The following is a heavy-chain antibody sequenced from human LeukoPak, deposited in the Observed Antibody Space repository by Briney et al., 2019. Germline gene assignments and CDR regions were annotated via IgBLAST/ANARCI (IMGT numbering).Heavy chain of an antibody. CDR1: GFSLSTSGMC. CDR3: ARSSSIPYSGSYHLIDY. V-gene: IGHV2-70*11. D-gene: IGHD1-26*01. CDR2: IDWDDDK. Sequence: SGPALVKPTQTLTLTCTFSGFSLSTSGMCVSWIRQPPGKALEWLARIDWDDDKYYSTSLKTRLTISKDTSKNQVVLTMTNMDPVDTATYYCARSSSIPYSGSYHLIDYWGQGTLVTVSS. J-gene: IGHJ4*02.